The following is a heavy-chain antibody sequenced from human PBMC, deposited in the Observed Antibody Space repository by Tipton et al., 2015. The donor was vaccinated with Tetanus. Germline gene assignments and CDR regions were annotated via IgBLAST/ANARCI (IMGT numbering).Heavy chain of an antibody. D-gene: IGHD6-19*01. CDR1: GVSLSSSDYW. CDR2: IYNDGTT. J-gene: IGHJ4*02. CDR3: ARQPSGIVVTGRGID. Sequence: TLSLTCTVSGVSLSSSDYWWGWIRQPPGKGLEWIGSIYNDGTTSYNSSLKSRVIMSVETSKRQFSLKMTSVTATDMAVYYCARQPSGIVVTGRGIDWGQGTLVTVAS. V-gene: IGHV4-39*01.